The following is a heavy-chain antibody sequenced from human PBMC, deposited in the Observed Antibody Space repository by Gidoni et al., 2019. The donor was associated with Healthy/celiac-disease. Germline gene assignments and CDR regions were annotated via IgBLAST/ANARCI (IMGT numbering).Heavy chain of an antibody. CDR1: GFTFSRYA. V-gene: IGHV3-23*01. CDR3: AKDLSIAAAGFDY. Sequence: EVQLLESGGGLVQPGGSLRLSCSASGFTFSRYAMSWVRQAPGKGLEWLSGISGSGGSTYYADSVKGRFTIFRDNSKNTLYLQMNSLRAEDTAVYYCAKDLSIAAAGFDYWGQGTLVTVSS. CDR2: ISGSGGST. D-gene: IGHD6-13*01. J-gene: IGHJ4*02.